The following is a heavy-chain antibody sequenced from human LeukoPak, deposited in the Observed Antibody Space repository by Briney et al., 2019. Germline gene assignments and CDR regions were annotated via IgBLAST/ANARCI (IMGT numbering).Heavy chain of an antibody. V-gene: IGHV1-69*05. CDR2: IIPIFGTA. Sequence: ASVKVSCKASGCTFSSYAISWVRQAPGQGLEWMGGIIPIFGTANYAQKFQGRVTITTDESTSTAYMELSSLRSEDTAVYYCASGPSSGYYYEYFQHWGQGTLVTVSS. CDR3: ASGPSSGYYYEYFQH. D-gene: IGHD3-22*01. CDR1: GCTFSSYA. J-gene: IGHJ1*01.